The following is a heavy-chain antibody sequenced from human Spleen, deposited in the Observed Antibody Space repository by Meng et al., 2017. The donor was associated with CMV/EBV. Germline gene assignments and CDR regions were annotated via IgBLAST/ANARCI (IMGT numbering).Heavy chain of an antibody. CDR1: GGSISSYY. Sequence: SETLSLTCTVSGGSISSYYWSWIRQPPGKGLEWFGYIYYSGSTNYNPSLKSRVAISVDTSKNRISLKLSSVTAADTAVYYCARQRLDNYYSYGMDVWGQGTTVTVSS. CDR3: ARQRLDNYYSYGMDV. V-gene: IGHV4-59*01. CDR2: IYYSGST. J-gene: IGHJ6*02. D-gene: IGHD6-25*01.